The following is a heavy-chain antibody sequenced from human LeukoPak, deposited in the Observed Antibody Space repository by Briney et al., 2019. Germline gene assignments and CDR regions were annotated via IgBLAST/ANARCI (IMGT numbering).Heavy chain of an antibody. CDR2: IRSKAYGGTT. CDR1: GFNSSGFV. Sequence: GGSLRLSCAASGFNSSGFVLSWFRQAPGKGLEWVVFIRSKAYGGTTEYAASVKGRFTISRDDSKSIAYLQMNSLKTEDTAVYYCTRDLITMVRGVHFDYWGQGTLVTVSS. D-gene: IGHD3-10*01. CDR3: TRDLITMVRGVHFDY. J-gene: IGHJ4*02. V-gene: IGHV3-49*03.